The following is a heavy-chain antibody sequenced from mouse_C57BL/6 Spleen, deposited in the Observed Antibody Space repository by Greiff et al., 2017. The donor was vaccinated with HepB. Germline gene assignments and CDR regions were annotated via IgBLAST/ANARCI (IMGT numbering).Heavy chain of an antibody. CDR3: TNYYGSSIYAMDY. J-gene: IGHJ4*01. CDR1: GFTFSNYW. D-gene: IGHD1-1*01. Sequence: EVKVEESGGGLVQPGGSMKLSCVASGFTFSNYWMNWVRQSPEKGLEWVAQIRLKSDNYATHYAESVKGRFTISRDDSKSSVYLQMNNLRAEDTGIYYCTNYYGSSIYAMDYWGQGTSVTVSS. CDR2: IRLKSDNYAT. V-gene: IGHV6-3*01.